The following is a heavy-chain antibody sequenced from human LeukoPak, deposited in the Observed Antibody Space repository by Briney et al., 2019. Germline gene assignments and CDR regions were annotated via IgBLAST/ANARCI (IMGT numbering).Heavy chain of an antibody. CDR2: INHSGST. Sequence: SETLSLTCAVYGGSFSGYYWSWIRQPPGKGLEWIGEINHSGSTNYNPSLKSRVTISVDTSKNQFSLKLSSVTAADTAVYYCARRPRGYYGSGRGYYYYYMDVWGKGTTVTISS. CDR3: ARRPRGYYGSGRGYYYYYMDV. J-gene: IGHJ6*03. D-gene: IGHD3-10*01. V-gene: IGHV4-34*01. CDR1: GGSFSGYY.